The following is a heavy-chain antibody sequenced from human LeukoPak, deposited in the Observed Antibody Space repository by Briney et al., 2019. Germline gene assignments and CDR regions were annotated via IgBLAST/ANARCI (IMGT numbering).Heavy chain of an antibody. CDR1: GGSISSYY. CDR3: ARRKGPGYYDFWSGYMDV. CDR2: IYYSGSP. D-gene: IGHD3-3*01. V-gene: IGHV4-59*01. J-gene: IGHJ6*02. Sequence: SETLSLTCTVSGGSISSYYWSWIRQPPGKGLEWIGYIYYSGSPNYNPSLKSRVTISLDTSKNQFSLKLSSVTAADTAVYYCARRKGPGYYDFWSGYMDVWGQGTTVTVSS.